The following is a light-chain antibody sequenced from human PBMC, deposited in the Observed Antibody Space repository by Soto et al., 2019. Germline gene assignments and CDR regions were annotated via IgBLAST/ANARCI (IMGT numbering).Light chain of an antibody. CDR2: DAS. J-gene: IGKJ5*01. CDR3: QQRSNWPRIT. CDR1: QSVSSY. Sequence: EIVLTQSPATLSLSLGARSTLYCRASQSVSSYLAWYPQKPGQAPRLLIYDASNRATGIPARFSGSGSGTDFTLTISSLEPEDFAVYYCQQRSNWPRITVGQGTRLEIK. V-gene: IGKV3-11*01.